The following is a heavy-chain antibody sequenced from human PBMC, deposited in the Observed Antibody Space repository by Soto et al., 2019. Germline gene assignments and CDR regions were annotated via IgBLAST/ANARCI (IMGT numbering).Heavy chain of an antibody. CDR1: GFTFRNFA. V-gene: IGHV3-23*05. J-gene: IGHJ3*01. Sequence: GGSLRLSCVASGFTFRNFAMTWVRQAPGRGLEWVSSIDWSGVDLYYADSVKCRFTISRDNARNSLYLQMNSLRDDDTALYYWAGEHVLMFASYDAFNVWGQGTLGTVSS. CDR2: IDWSGVDL. CDR3: AGEHVLMFASYDAFNV. D-gene: IGHD2-21*01.